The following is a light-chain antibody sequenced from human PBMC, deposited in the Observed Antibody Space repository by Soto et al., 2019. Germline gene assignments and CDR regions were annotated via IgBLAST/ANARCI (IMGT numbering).Light chain of an antibody. Sequence: QSALTQPPSASGSPGQSVTISCTGTSTDVGAYNFVSWYQQHPGKAPKLVIYEVTKRPSGVPDRFSGSKSGNTASLTVSGRQTEDEADYYCGSHAGNSNLVFGGGTKLTVL. CDR1: STDVGAYNF. J-gene: IGLJ3*02. V-gene: IGLV2-8*01. CDR2: EVT. CDR3: GSHAGNSNLV.